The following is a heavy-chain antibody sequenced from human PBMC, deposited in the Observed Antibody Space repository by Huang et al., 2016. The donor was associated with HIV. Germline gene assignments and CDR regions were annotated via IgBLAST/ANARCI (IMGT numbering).Heavy chain of an antibody. D-gene: IGHD1-26*01. CDR3: ARHWEGSFYYYYYMDV. Sequence: QVKLQESGPGLVKPSETLSLTCTVSGGSISSSSYYWGWIRQPPGKGLEWIGSIYYTGATNYSPALKSRLTISVDTSENQVSLRLRSVTAADTAVDDCARHWEGSFYYYYYMDVWGPGSTVTVSS. CDR1: GGSISSSSYY. CDR2: IYYTGAT. J-gene: IGHJ6*03. V-gene: IGHV4-39*01.